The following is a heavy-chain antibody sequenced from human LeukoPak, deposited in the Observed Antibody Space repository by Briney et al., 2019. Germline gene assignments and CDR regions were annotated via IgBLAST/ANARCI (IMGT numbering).Heavy chain of an antibody. CDR3: ARLSDYGDGLDY. J-gene: IGHJ4*02. CDR2: IYYSGST. CDR1: GVSISSSSYY. Sequence: SETLSLTCTVSGVSISSSSYYWGWIRQPPGKGLEWIGSIYYSGSTYYNPSLKSRVTISVDTSKNQFSLKLSSVTAADTAVYYCARLSDYGDGLDYWGQGTLVTVSS. D-gene: IGHD4-17*01. V-gene: IGHV4-39*01.